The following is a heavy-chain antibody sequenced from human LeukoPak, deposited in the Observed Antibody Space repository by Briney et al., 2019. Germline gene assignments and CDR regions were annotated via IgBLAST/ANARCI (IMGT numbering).Heavy chain of an antibody. CDR3: VRGNYFDY. Sequence: PGGSLRLSCAASGFTFSSYWMHWVRQAPGKGLVWVSLINGDGTSTNYADSVKGRFTISRNNAKNTLYLQMNSLRAEDTAVYYCVRGNYFDYWGQGTLVTVSS. CDR1: GFTFSSYW. J-gene: IGHJ4*02. V-gene: IGHV3-74*01. CDR2: INGDGTST.